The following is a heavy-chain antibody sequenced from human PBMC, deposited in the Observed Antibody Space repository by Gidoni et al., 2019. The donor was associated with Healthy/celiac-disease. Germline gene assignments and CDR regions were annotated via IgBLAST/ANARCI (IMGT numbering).Heavy chain of an antibody. V-gene: IGHV1-2*02. J-gene: IGHJ6*02. D-gene: IGHD3-16*02. CDR3: ARDFTYYDYIWGSYRSHYYYYYGMDV. CDR1: GYTFTGYY. Sequence: QVQLVQSGAEVKKPGASVKVSCKASGYTFTGYYMPWVRQAPGQGLEWMGWINPNSGGTNYAQKFQGRVTMTRDTSISTAYMELSRLRSDDTAVYYCARDFTYYDYIWGSYRSHYYYYYGMDVWGQGTTVTVSS. CDR2: INPNSGGT.